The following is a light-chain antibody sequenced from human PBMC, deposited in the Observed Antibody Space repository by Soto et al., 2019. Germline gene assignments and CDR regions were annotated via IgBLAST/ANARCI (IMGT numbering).Light chain of an antibody. CDR1: QSISSY. Sequence: IQMTQYPSSLSASVGDRVTITCRASQSISSYLNWYQQKPGKAPKLLIYAASSLQSGVPSRFSGSGSGTDFTLTISSLQPEDFAVYYCQQYGSSGTFGQGTKVDIK. V-gene: IGKV1-39*01. CDR2: AAS. J-gene: IGKJ1*01. CDR3: QQYGSSGT.